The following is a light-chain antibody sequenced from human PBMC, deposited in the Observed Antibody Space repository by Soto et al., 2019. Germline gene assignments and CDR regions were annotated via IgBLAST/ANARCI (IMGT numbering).Light chain of an antibody. J-gene: IGLJ1*01. CDR3: QSYDSSPSGYV. V-gene: IGLV1-40*01. Sequence: QAVLTQPPSVSRAPGQRVTISCTGSGSNIGAGYDVHWYQHLTGTAHKLLIFANINRPSGVPDRFSGSKSGTSASLAITGLRAEDEADYYCQSYDSSPSGYVFGTGTKVTVL. CDR1: GSNIGAGYD. CDR2: ANI.